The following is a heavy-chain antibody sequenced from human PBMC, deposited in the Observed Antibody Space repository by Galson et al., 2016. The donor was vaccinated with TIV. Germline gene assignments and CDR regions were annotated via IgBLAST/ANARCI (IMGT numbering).Heavy chain of an antibody. CDR2: INDDGGRT. CDR3: AKVEDGAMLTYGGIIVLGGFDY. CDR1: GFTFGNSA. Sequence: SLRLSCAASGFTFGNSAMSLVRQAPGKGLEWVSVINDDGGRTNYANSVKGRLTISRDNSKNMVYLQMYNLRVEDTAVYYCAKVEDGAMLTYGGIIVLGGFDYWGQGSLVTVSS. V-gene: IGHV3-23*01. J-gene: IGHJ4*02. D-gene: IGHD3-16*02.